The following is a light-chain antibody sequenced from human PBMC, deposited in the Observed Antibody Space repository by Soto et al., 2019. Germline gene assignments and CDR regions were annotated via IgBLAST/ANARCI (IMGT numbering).Light chain of an antibody. CDR1: QSVSSNY. Sequence: EIVLTQSPGTLSLSPGERATLSCRAGQSVSSNYLAWYQQKPGQAPRLLIYDASSRATGTPDRFSGSGSGTDFTLTISRLEPEDFAVYYCQQYGSSITFGQGTRLEIK. CDR2: DAS. CDR3: QQYGSSIT. J-gene: IGKJ5*01. V-gene: IGKV3-20*01.